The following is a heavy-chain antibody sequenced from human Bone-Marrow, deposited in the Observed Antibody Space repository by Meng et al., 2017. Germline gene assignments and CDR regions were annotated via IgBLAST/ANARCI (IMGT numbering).Heavy chain of an antibody. D-gene: IGHD4-17*01. CDR3: ARGSAGDYYFDS. J-gene: IGHJ4*02. CDR2: TYVGGST. V-gene: IGHV4-4*07. CDR1: GDSISNYY. Sequence: SETLSLTCSVSGDSISNYYWNWLRQPAGKRLEWIGRTYVGGSTDYNPSFRSRVTVSVDTSKNQISLRLASVTAADTAVYFCARGSAGDYYFDSWGQGTLVTVSS.